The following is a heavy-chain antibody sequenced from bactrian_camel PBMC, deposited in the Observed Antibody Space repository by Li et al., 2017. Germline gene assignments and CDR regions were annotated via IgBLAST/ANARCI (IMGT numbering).Heavy chain of an antibody. CDR1: GIVYDRTC. D-gene: IGHD7*01. CDR2: IGSDIGT. CDR3: VACAKY. Sequence: HVQLVESGGGSVQAGGSLTLSCSVSGIVYDRTCLGWFRQRPDQELEAVASIGSDIGTSYAESVKGRFTISRDNGKSTLYLQMNSLKTDDTGVYYCVACAKYWGQGTQVTVS. V-gene: IGHV3S55*01. J-gene: IGHJ4*01.